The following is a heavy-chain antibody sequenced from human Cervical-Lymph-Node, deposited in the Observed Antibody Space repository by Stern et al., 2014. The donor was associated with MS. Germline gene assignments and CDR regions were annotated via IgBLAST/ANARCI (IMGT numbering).Heavy chain of an antibody. CDR2: IIPIFGTA. Sequence: QLGESGAEVKKPGSSVKVSCKASGGTFSSYAISWVRQAPGQGLEGLGGIIPIFGTANYAQKFQGRVTITADESTSTAYMELSSLRSEDTAVYYCARGELKEGLVRGMDVWGQGTTVTVSS. CDR1: GGTFSSYA. V-gene: IGHV1-69*01. J-gene: IGHJ6*02. CDR3: ARGELKEGLVRGMDV. D-gene: IGHD1-26*01.